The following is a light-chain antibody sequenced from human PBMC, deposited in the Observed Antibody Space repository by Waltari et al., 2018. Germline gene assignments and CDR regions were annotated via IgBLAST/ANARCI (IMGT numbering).Light chain of an antibody. CDR2: AVT. CDR1: SGAIGAYNS. J-gene: IGLJ2*01. Sequence: QSALTQPPSMSGSPGQSLTISCTGTSGAIGAYNSVSWYQHPPGTAPKRIIYAVTNRPSGVPDRFSASKSGNTASLTISGLQAEDEADYYCSSGTIDSTLVFGTGTKLTVL. CDR3: SSGTIDSTLV. V-gene: IGLV2-18*02.